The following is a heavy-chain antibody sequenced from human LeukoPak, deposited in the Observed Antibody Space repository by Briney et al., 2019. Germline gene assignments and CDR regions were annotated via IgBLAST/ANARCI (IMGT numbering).Heavy chain of an antibody. J-gene: IGHJ4*02. CDR3: AKRGNVDTAMVKDY. D-gene: IGHD5-18*01. CDR1: GFTFSSYG. CDR2: IRYDGSNK. Sequence: GGSLRLSCAASGFTFSSYGMHWVRQAPGKGLEWVAFIRYDGSNKYYADSVKGRFTISRDNSKNTPYLQMNSLRAEDTAVYYCAKRGNVDTAMVKDYWGQGTLVTVSS. V-gene: IGHV3-30*02.